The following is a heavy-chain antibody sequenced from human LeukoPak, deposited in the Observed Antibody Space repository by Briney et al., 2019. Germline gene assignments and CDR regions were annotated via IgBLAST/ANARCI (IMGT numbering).Heavy chain of an antibody. CDR3: AKDNYYYGSGSVFDY. Sequence: GSLRLSCAASGFTFSSYAMSWVRQAPGKGLEWVSAISGSGGSTYYADSVKGRFTISRDNSKNTLYLQMNSLRAEDSAVYYCAKDNYYYGSGSVFDYWGQGTLVTASS. D-gene: IGHD3-10*01. CDR1: GFTFSSYA. V-gene: IGHV3-23*01. J-gene: IGHJ4*02. CDR2: ISGSGGST.